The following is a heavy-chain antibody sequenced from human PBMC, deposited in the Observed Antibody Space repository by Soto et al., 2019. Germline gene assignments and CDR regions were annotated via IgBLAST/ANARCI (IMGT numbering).Heavy chain of an antibody. CDR2: IFYIGNT. V-gene: IGHV4-59*01. D-gene: IGHD5-18*01. CDR1: GGSITSYY. CDR3: VRLWDTSSYYFDY. J-gene: IGHJ4*01. Sequence: PSETLSLTCSVSGGSITSYYWSWIRQPPQKGLEWIGYIFYIGNTNYNPSLKSRVTISVDTSKNQFSLKLSSVTAADTAVYYCVRLWDTSSYYFDYWGHGTLVTVSS.